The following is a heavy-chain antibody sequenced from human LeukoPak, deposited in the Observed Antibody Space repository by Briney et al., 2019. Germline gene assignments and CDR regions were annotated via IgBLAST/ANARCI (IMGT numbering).Heavy chain of an antibody. Sequence: PGESLRLSCAASEFSFSSHSMNWVRQAPGKGLEWVSTINSSGDYTCYADSVKGRFTISRDNAKNSLYLQMNSLRAEDTAVYYCARGSQTTSTNYCSGGSCYSGYNYYYGMDVWGQGTTVTVSS. V-gene: IGHV3-21*01. CDR2: INSSGDYT. CDR3: ARGSQTTSTNYCSGGSCYSGYNYYYGMDV. CDR1: EFSFSSHS. D-gene: IGHD2-15*01. J-gene: IGHJ6*02.